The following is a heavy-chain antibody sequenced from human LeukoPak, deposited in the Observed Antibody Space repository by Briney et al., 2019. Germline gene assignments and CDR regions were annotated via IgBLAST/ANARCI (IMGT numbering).Heavy chain of an antibody. CDR2: ISSSGGST. D-gene: IGHD6-13*01. J-gene: IGHJ4*02. V-gene: IGHV3-23*01. Sequence: GGSLRLSCAASGFTFSSYAMSWVRQAPGKGLEWVSAISSSGGSTYYADSVKGRFTISRYNSKNTLYLQMNSLRAEDTAVYYCAKDQQSSSWYRRSKHPAYYFDYWGQGTLVTVSS. CDR3: AKDQQSSSWYRRSKHPAYYFDY. CDR1: GFTFSSYA.